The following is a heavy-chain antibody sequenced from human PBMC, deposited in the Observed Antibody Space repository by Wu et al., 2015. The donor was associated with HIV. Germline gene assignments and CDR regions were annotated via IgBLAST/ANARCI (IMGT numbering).Heavy chain of an antibody. CDR1: GYTFTSYG. Sequence: QVQLVQSGAEVKKPGASVKVSCKASGYTFTSYGISWVRQAPGQGLEWMGWISAYDGNTNYAQKFQGRVTMTTDTPTSTAYMELRSLRSDDTAVYYCVRDQQWPTKYYHYYGMDVWGQGTTVTVSS. D-gene: IGHD6-19*01. CDR2: ISAYDGNT. V-gene: IGHV1-18*01. J-gene: IGHJ6*02. CDR3: VRDQQWPTKYYHYYGMDV.